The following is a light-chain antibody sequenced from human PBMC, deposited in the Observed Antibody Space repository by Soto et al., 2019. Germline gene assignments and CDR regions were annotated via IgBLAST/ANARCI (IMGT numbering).Light chain of an antibody. Sequence: EIVLTQSPATLSLSPGERATLSCRASQSVSSNLAWYQQKPGQAPRLLIYDASNRATGIPARFSGSGSGTDVTLTISSLEPEDFAVYYCQQRSEWPLTFGGGTKVEIK. CDR2: DAS. J-gene: IGKJ4*01. CDR3: QQRSEWPLT. CDR1: QSVSSN. V-gene: IGKV3-11*01.